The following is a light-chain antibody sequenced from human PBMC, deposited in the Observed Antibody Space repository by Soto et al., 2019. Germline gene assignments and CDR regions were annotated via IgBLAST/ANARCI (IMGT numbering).Light chain of an antibody. V-gene: IGKV3-15*01. Sequence: EIVMTQSPVTLSVSPGDRATLSCRASQSVGTNLAWYQQQPGQAPRLRIYAASTRAIGISARISGSGSGTEFTLTISSLQSEDFAVYYCQQYNNWPPLTFGGGTKVEI. CDR3: QQYNNWPPLT. CDR2: AAS. CDR1: QSVGTN. J-gene: IGKJ4*01.